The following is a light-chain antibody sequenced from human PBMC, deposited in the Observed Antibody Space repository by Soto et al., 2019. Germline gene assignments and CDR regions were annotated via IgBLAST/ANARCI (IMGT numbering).Light chain of an antibody. Sequence: QSALTQPPSASGSPGQSVTISCTGTSSDVGGYNYVSWYQQHPGKAPKLMIYEVSKRPSGVPDRFSGSKSGNTASLTVSGLQAEDEADYYCSSYAGSYGFGGGTKLTV. CDR1: SSDVGGYNY. J-gene: IGLJ2*01. V-gene: IGLV2-8*01. CDR2: EVS. CDR3: SSYAGSYG.